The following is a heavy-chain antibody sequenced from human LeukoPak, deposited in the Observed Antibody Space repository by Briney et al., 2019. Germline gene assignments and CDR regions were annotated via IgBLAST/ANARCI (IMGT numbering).Heavy chain of an antibody. V-gene: IGHV3-43*01. D-gene: IGHD3-10*01. Sequence: GGSLRLSRAASGFTFDDYAMHRVRQAPGKGLEWVALISWEGQTTYYADSVRGRFTISRDNSKNSLYLQMNSLRTEDTAFYYCTRDTDYGSATNYFDSWGQGTLVSVSS. J-gene: IGHJ4*02. CDR2: ISWEGQTT. CDR1: GFTFDDYA. CDR3: TRDTDYGSATNYFDS.